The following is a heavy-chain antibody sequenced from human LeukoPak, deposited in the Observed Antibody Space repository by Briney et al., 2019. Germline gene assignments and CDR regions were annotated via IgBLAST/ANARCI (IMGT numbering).Heavy chain of an antibody. V-gene: IGHV1-8*02. D-gene: IGHD3-10*01. CDR2: MNPNSGNT. CDR3: ARGSTMVRGVNPLGNYGMDV. Sequence: GASVKVSCKASGYTFTGYYMHWVRQAAGQGLEWMGWMNPNSGNTGYAQKFQGRVSMTRNTSISTAYMELSSLRSEDTAVYYCARGSTMVRGVNPLGNYGMDVWGQGATLTVSS. CDR1: GYTFTGYY. J-gene: IGHJ6*02.